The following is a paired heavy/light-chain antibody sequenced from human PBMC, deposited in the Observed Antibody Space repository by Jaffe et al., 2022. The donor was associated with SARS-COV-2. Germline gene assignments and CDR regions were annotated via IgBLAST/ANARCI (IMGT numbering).Light chain of an antibody. CDR3: QHGSNWPFT. CDR1: QSVSNY. Sequence: IVLTQSPDTLSLSPGERATLSCRASQSVSNYLAWYQQKPGQAPRLLIYEATNRAAGTPARFSGSGSGTDFTLAISSLEPEDFAVYYCQHGSNWPFTFGQGTRLEIK. J-gene: IGKJ5*01. V-gene: IGKV3-11*01. CDR2: EAT.
Heavy chain of an antibody. CDR3: ARHWRSLDP. CDR2: IYYGGRI. V-gene: IGHV4-39*01. J-gene: IGHJ5*02. D-gene: IGHD3-3*01. Sequence: QLQLQESGPGLVKPSETLSLTCIVSGGSISSSGYYWGWIRQPPGKGLEWIGNIYYGGRIDYNPSLKGRVTISVDTSKNQFSLKLTSVTAADTAVYYCARHWRSLDPWGQGTLVTVSS. CDR1: GGSISSSGYY.